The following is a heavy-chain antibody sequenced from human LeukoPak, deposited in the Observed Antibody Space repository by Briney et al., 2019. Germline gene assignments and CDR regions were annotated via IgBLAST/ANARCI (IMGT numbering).Heavy chain of an antibody. J-gene: IGHJ4*02. CDR2: IYNSGTT. Sequence: PSETLSLTCTVSGXSIRGYYWSWIRQPPGKGLEWIGHIYNSGTTNYNPSLKSRVTILVDTSKNQFSLKLSSVTAADTAVYYCVRDSSGWYYFDYWGQGTLVTVSS. V-gene: IGHV4-59*12. CDR1: GXSIRGYY. D-gene: IGHD6-19*01. CDR3: VRDSSGWYYFDY.